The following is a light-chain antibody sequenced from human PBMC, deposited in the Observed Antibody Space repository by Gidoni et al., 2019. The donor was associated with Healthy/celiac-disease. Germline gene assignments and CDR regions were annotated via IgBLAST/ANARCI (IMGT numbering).Light chain of an antibody. J-gene: IGLJ2*01. V-gene: IGLV2-14*03. CDR1: SSDVGGYNY. CDR3: SSYTSSSTVV. Sequence: QSDLTQPAYVSGSPGQSITIACTGTSSDVGGYNYVSWYQQHPGKAPKLMIYYVSHRPLGVSNRFSGSKSGNTASLTISGLQAEDEAAYYCSSYTSSSTVVFGGGSKLTVL. CDR2: YVS.